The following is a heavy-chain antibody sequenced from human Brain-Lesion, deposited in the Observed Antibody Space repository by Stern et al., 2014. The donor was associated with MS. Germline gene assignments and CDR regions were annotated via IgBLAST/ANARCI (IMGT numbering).Heavy chain of an antibody. D-gene: IGHD3-3*01. J-gene: IGHJ6*02. CDR2: IKEAGTEK. CDR3: ARVYNTIYGIVTQRGSGMDV. Sequence: EVQLEESGGGLVQPGGSLTISCTAAGFTFGNYWMTWVRQAPGTGLEWGANIKEAGTEKNYVDSVKGRFTISRDNARNSLYLQMNSLRVEDTALYYWARVYNTIYGIVTQRGSGMDVWGQGTTVIVSS. V-gene: IGHV3-7*01. CDR1: GFTFGNYW.